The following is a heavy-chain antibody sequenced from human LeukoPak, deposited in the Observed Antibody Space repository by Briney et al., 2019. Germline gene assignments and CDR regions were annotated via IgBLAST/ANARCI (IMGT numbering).Heavy chain of an antibody. V-gene: IGHV4-30-2*01. Sequence: SQTLSLTCAVPGGSISSGGYSWSWIRQPPGKGLEWIGYIYHSGSTYYNPSLKSRVTISVDRSKNQFSLKLSSVTAADTAVYYCARGAVTSNYYFDYWGQGTLVTVSS. J-gene: IGHJ4*02. CDR2: IYHSGST. D-gene: IGHD4-17*01. CDR3: ARGAVTSNYYFDY. CDR1: GGSISSGGYS.